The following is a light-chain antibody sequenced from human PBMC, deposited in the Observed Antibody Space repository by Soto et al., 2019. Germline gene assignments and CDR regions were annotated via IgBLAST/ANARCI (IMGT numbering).Light chain of an antibody. CDR3: QQYNNWPLT. Sequence: EIVMTQSPATLSVPPGESATLSCRASQSVSSNLAWYQQKPGQAPRLLIYGASTRATGIPARFSGSGSGTEFTLTISSLQSEDFAVYYCQQYNNWPLTFGGGTKVDIK. CDR2: GAS. V-gene: IGKV3-15*01. J-gene: IGKJ4*01. CDR1: QSVSSN.